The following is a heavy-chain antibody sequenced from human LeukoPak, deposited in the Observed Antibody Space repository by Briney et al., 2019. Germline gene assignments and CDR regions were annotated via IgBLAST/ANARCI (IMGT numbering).Heavy chain of an antibody. Sequence: ASVKVSCKVSGFPLTELSIHWVRQAPGKGLEWMGGFDPEAGETTYAQNFQGRVSMTEDTSTGTAHMEMSRLTSDDTAVYYCASHYYTSKYYYYMDVWGKGTTVTISS. CDR2: FDPEAGET. CDR3: ASHYYTSKYYYYMDV. V-gene: IGHV1-24*01. D-gene: IGHD3-3*01. CDR1: GFPLTELS. J-gene: IGHJ6*03.